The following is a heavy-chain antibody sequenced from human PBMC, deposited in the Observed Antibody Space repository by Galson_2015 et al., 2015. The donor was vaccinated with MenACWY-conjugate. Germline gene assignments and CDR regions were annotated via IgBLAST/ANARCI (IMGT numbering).Heavy chain of an antibody. CDR2: ISYDGNNK. Sequence: SLRLSCAASGFTFSSYSMHWVRQAPGKGLEWVAVISYDGNNKYYTDSVKGRFTISRDNSKNTLYVQMNSLRAEDTAVYYCARNSVVRGVGEIDYWGQGTLVTVSS. CDR3: ARNSVVRGVGEIDY. D-gene: IGHD3-10*01. V-gene: IGHV3-30*04. CDR1: GFTFSSYS. J-gene: IGHJ4*02.